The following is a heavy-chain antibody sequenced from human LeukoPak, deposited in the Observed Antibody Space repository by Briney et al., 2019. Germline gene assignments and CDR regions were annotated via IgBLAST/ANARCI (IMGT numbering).Heavy chain of an antibody. CDR1: GFTFSSYA. V-gene: IGHV3-23*01. D-gene: IGHD3-3*01. Sequence: GGSLRLSCAASGFTFSSYAMSWVRQAPGKGLEWVSAISGSGGSTYCADSVKGRFTISRDNSKNTLYLQMNSLRAEDTAVYYCAKDLLRAYDFWSGYSSWGQGTLVTVSS. CDR3: AKDLLRAYDFWSGYSS. CDR2: ISGSGGST. J-gene: IGHJ5*02.